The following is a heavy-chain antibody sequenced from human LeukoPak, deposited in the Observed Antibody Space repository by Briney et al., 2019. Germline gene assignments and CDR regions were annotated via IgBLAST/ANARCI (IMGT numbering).Heavy chain of an antibody. J-gene: IGHJ4*02. V-gene: IGHV3-23*01. CDR1: GFTFTSYA. CDR3: AKDRLVGAID. D-gene: IGHD1-26*01. CDR2: ISSSGVKT. Sequence: GGSLRLSCAAYGFTFTSYAMSWVRQAPEKGLEWVSTISSSGVKTNYVDSVKGRFTITRGNSKDTLYLQMNNLRAEDTAVYYCAKDRLVGAIDWGQGALVTVSS.